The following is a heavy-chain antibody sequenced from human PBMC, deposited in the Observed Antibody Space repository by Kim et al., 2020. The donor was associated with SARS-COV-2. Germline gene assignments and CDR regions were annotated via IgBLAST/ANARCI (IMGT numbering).Heavy chain of an antibody. V-gene: IGHV3-7*01. CDR2: IKQDGSDK. J-gene: IGHJ4*02. CDR1: GFTFSTYW. CDR3: ARGGYYSGWYGAFN. D-gene: IGHD6-19*01. Sequence: GGSLRLSCAASGFTFSTYWMSWVRQAPGKGLEWVANIKQDGSDKYYVDSVKGRFTISRDNAKNSLYLQMNSLRAEDTAVYYCARGGYYSGWYGAFNWGQGILVTVSS.